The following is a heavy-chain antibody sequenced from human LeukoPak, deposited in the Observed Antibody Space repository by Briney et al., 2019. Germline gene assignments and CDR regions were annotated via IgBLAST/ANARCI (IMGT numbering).Heavy chain of an antibody. CDR1: GGSIRSGSFY. CDR3: AMSSSVTRFDY. CDR2: ISTNGNT. V-gene: IGHV4-61*02. J-gene: IGHJ4*02. D-gene: IGHD6-19*01. Sequence: SETLSLTCTVSGGSIRSGSFYWSWIRQPAGKGLEWIGGISTNGNTNYNPSLKSRVTISVDTSKNQFSLMLNSVTAADTAVYYCAMSSSVTRFDYWGQGTLVTVSS.